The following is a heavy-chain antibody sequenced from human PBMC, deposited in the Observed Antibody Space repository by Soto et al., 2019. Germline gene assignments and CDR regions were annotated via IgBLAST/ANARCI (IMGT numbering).Heavy chain of an antibody. CDR2: ISSSSSTI. D-gene: IGHD2-2*01. V-gene: IGHV3-48*02. CDR1: GFTFSSYS. CDR3: ARDLTHCSSTSCYAPYYYYYGMDV. J-gene: IGHJ6*02. Sequence: GGSLRLSCAASGFTFSSYSMNWVRQAPGKGLEWVSYISSSSSTIYYADSVKGRFTISRDNAKNSLYLQMNSLRDEDTAVYYCARDLTHCSSTSCYAPYYYYYGMDVWGQGTTVTVSS.